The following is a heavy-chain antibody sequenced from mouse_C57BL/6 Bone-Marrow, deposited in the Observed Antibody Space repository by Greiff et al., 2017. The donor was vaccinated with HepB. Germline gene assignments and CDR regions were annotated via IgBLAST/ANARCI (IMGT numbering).Heavy chain of an antibody. CDR3: ARHGATGCGMDY. D-gene: IGHD1-1*01. CDR1: GFTFSDYY. Sequence: EVMLVESGGGLVQPGGSLKLSCAASGFTFSDYYMYWVRQTPEKRLEWVAYISTGGGSTYYPDTVKGRFTISRDNAKNTLYLQMSRLKSEDTAMYYCARHGATGCGMDYWGQGTSVTVSS. CDR2: ISTGGGST. J-gene: IGHJ4*01. V-gene: IGHV5-12*01.